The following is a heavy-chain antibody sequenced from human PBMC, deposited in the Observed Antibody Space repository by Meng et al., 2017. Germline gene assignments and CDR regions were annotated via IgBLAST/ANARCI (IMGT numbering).Heavy chain of an antibody. J-gene: IGHJ4*02. Sequence: EERVGGYGGGVVKPGGSLGLSCVASGLRFTEAWMSGGRQAPGKGLEWVGRIERKSDGGTIYYAAPVKGRFTISRDDSKNTLYLQMDSLINEDTAVYFCATGAAAADHWGQGTLVTVSS. V-gene: IGHV3-15*04. CDR2: IERKSDGGTI. CDR1: GLRFTEAW. CDR3: ATGAAAADH. D-gene: IGHD6-13*01.